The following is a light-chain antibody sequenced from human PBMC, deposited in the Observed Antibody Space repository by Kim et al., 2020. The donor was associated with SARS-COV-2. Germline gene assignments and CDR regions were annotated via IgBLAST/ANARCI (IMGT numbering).Light chain of an antibody. CDR3: QAWDSSTLV. CDR2: QDS. J-gene: IGLJ2*01. V-gene: IGLV3-1*01. Sequence: SVSPGQTALVTCSGDKLGDKYACWYQQKPGQSPVLVIYQDSKRPSGIPERFSGSNSGNTATLTISGTQAMDEADYYCQAWDSSTLVFGGGTQLTVL. CDR1: KLGDKY.